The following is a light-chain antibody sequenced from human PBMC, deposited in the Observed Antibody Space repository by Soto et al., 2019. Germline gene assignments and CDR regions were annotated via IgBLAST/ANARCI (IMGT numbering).Light chain of an antibody. Sequence: QSALTQPASVSGSPGQSITISRTGTSSDVGDHNSVSWYQQQPGKAPKLMIYAVSNRPSGVSNRFSGSKSGNTASLTISGLQAEDEADYYCGSYTTSITVIFGGGTKLTVL. V-gene: IGLV2-14*03. CDR3: GSYTTSITVI. CDR1: SSDVGDHNS. CDR2: AVS. J-gene: IGLJ2*01.